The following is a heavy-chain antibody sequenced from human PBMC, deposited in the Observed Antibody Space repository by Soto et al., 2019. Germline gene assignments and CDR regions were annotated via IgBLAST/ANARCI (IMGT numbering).Heavy chain of an antibody. CDR1: GVTLSNAW. CDR3: TTVRYGSFPFY. Sequence: SGGSLRLPCAASGVTLSNAWMSWVCQATGKGLEWVGRIKSKTDGATTDYAAPVKGRFTITRDDSENTLSLQMNSLKTDDTAVYYCTTVRYGSFPFYWGQGTMVTVSS. D-gene: IGHD3-10*01. V-gene: IGHV3-15*01. J-gene: IGHJ3*01. CDR2: IKSKTDGATT.